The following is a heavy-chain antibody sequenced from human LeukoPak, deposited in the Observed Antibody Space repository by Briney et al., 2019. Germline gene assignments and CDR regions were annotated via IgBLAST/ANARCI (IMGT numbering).Heavy chain of an antibody. CDR3: ARDQSSGWQPYFDY. D-gene: IGHD6-19*01. V-gene: IGHV3-33*08. CDR2: IWYDGSNK. J-gene: IGHJ4*02. CDR1: GFTISSYG. Sequence: GGSLRLSCAASGFTISSYGMHWVRQAPGKGLEWVAVIWYDGSNKYYADSVKGRFTISRDNSKNTLYLQMNSLRAEDTAVYYCARDQSSGWQPYFDYWGQGTLVTVSS.